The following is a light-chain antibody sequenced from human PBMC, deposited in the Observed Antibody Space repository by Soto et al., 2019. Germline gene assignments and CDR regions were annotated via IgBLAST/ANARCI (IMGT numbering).Light chain of an antibody. J-gene: IGKJ1*01. CDR2: GGS. CDR3: HQYGRSTQT. CDR1: QSVS. Sequence: DIVLTQSPGTLSLSPGERATLSCRASQSVSLAWYQQKPGQAPRLLIYGGSSRASGIPDRFSGSGSGTDFTLTITRLEPEDFAVYYCHQYGRSTQTFGQGPKVEI. V-gene: IGKV3-20*01.